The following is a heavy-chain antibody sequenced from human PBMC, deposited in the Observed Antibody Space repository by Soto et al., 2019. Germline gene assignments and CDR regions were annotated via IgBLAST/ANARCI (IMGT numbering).Heavy chain of an antibody. J-gene: IGHJ4*02. CDR1: GGSISSGGYS. V-gene: IGHV4-30-2*01. CDR2: IYHSGST. Sequence: PSETLSLTCAVSGGSISSGGYSWSWIRQTPGKGLEWIGYIYHSGSTYYNPSLKSRITISIDRSKNQLSLKLSSVTAADTAVYYCARGMTTVTTLDYWGQGTLVTVSS. CDR3: ARGMTTVTTLDY. D-gene: IGHD4-4*01.